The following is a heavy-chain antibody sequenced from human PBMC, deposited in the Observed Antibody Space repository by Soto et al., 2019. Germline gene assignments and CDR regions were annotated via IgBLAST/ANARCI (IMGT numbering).Heavy chain of an antibody. Sequence: QVQLVESGGGLVKPGGSLRLSCAASGFSFSDSYMSWVRQAPGKGLEWVAYISGSSGYTGYADYVKGRFTISRDNAKNSLYLQMNSLRVEDTAVYYCARDRGGYGPPDVWGQGTTVTVSS. CDR1: GFSFSDSY. V-gene: IGHV3-11*06. D-gene: IGHD3-10*01. J-gene: IGHJ6*02. CDR3: ARDRGGYGPPDV. CDR2: ISGSSGYT.